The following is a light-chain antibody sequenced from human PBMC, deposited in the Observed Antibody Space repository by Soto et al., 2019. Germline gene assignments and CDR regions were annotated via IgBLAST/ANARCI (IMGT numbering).Light chain of an antibody. CDR3: QQYNSYPL. CDR2: KTS. Sequence: DIQMTQSPSTLSASVGDRVTVTCRASQSIGSWLAWYQQKPGKAPKLLIYKTSTLQGGVPSRFSGSGSGTEFTLTISSLQPDDFATYYCQQYNSYPLFGQGTKLEIK. V-gene: IGKV1-5*03. CDR1: QSIGSW. J-gene: IGKJ2*01.